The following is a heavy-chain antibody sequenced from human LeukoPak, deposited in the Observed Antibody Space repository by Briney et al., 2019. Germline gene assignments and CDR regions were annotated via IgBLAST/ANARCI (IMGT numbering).Heavy chain of an antibody. J-gene: IGHJ1*01. D-gene: IGHD6-19*01. V-gene: IGHV3-30-3*01. CDR1: GFTFSSYA. Sequence: GGSLRLSCAASGFTFSSYAMHWVRQAPGKGLEWVAVISYDGSNKYYADSVKGRFTISRDNSKNTLYLQMNSLRAEDTAVYYCARGSSSSGFSEYFQHWGQGTLVTVSS. CDR3: ARGSSSSGFSEYFQH. CDR2: ISYDGSNK.